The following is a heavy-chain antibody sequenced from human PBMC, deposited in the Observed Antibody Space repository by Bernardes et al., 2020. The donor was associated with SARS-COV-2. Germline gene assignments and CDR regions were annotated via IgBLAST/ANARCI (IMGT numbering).Heavy chain of an antibody. CDR3: AKNVGSYPGLMDV. CDR2: ISASGSTT. Sequence: VWSLSLSCVASGFTFSSHGMAWVRQAPGQGLQWVSGISASGSTTYYAATEKGRFTLSRDNSRSVIFLQMNSLRVEDSATYYCAKNVGSYPGLMDVWGQGTTVIVSS. D-gene: IGHD3-16*02. V-gene: IGHV3-23*01. CDR1: GFTFSSHG. J-gene: IGHJ6*02.